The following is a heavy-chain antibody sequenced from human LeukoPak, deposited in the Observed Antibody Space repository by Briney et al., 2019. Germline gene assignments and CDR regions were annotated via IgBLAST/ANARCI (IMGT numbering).Heavy chain of an antibody. CDR1: GFTFNNNA. D-gene: IGHD3-10*01. V-gene: IGHV3-23*01. Sequence: PGGSLRLSCAASGFTFNNNAMSWVRQAPGKGLERVSGISGSGGSAYHADSVKGRFTISRDISKDTLYLEMNSLRAEDTAVYYCAKVAGSGSYYNGFDSWGQGTLVTVSS. CDR2: ISGSGGSA. J-gene: IGHJ4*02. CDR3: AKVAGSGSYYNGFDS.